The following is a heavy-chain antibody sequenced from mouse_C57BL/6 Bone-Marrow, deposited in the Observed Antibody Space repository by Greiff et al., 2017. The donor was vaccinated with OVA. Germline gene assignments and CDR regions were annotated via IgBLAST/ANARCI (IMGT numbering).Heavy chain of an antibody. Sequence: QVQLQQPGAELVKPGASVKLSCKASGYTFTSYWMQWVKQRPGQGLEWIGEIDPSDSYTNYNQKFKGKATLTVDTSSSTAYMQLSSLTSEDSAVYYCARDLISDVWGTGTTVTVSS. D-gene: IGHD1-1*01. CDR1: GYTFTSYW. V-gene: IGHV1-50*01. J-gene: IGHJ1*03. CDR2: IDPSDSYT. CDR3: ARDLISDV.